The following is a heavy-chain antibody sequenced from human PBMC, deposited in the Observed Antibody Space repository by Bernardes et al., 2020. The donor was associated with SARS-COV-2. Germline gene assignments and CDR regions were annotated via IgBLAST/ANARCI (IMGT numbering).Heavy chain of an antibody. V-gene: IGHV1-2*02. J-gene: IGHJ6*04. CDR3: ALHQSNCDRYGMDV. CDR1: GYTFTGYY. D-gene: IGHD3-22*01. CDR2: INPNSGGT. Sequence: ASVKVSCKASGYTFTGYYIHWVRQAPGQGVEWMGWINPNSGGTIYAQKFQGRVTMARDTSSSKAYMELSRLRAADTAMYYGALHQSNCDRYGMDVWGEGTTVTVSS.